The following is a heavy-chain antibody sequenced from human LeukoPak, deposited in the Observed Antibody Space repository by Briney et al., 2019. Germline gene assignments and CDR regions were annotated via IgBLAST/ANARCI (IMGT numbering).Heavy chain of an antibody. V-gene: IGHV1-69*13. CDR3: AKDAPFCSSTSCYTATNSFDY. J-gene: IGHJ4*02. CDR2: IIPIFGTA. CDR1: GGTFSSYA. Sequence: SVKVSCKASGGTFSSYAISWVRQAPGQGLEWMGGIIPIFGTANYAQKFQGRVTITADESTSTAYMELSSLRSEDTAVYYCAKDAPFCSSTSCYTATNSFDYWGQGTLVTVSS. D-gene: IGHD2-2*02.